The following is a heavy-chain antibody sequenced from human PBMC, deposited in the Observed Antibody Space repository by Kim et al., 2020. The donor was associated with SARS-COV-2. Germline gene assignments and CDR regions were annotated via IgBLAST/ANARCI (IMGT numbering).Heavy chain of an antibody. CDR1: GYTFTSYF. D-gene: IGHD1-26*01. Sequence: ASVKVSCKASGYTFTSYFMHWVRQAPGQGLEWMGIINTSAGITTYAQKFQGRVTMTRDTSTSTAYMELSSLRSEDTAVYYCTKYSGRYPFDYWGQGTLVTVSS. V-gene: IGHV1-46*01. CDR2: INTSAGIT. J-gene: IGHJ4*02. CDR3: TKYSGRYPFDY.